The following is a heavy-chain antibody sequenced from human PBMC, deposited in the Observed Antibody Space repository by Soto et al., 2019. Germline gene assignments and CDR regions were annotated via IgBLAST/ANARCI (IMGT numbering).Heavy chain of an antibody. Sequence: GESLKISCKGSGYSFTSYWIGWVRQMPGKGLELMGIIYPGDSDTRYSPSFQGQVTISADKSISTAYLQWSSLKASDTAMYYCARDYDFWSGYYTSDYYGMDVWGQGTTVTVSS. CDR1: GYSFTSYW. D-gene: IGHD3-3*01. J-gene: IGHJ6*02. CDR2: IYPGDSDT. V-gene: IGHV5-51*01. CDR3: ARDYDFWSGYYTSDYYGMDV.